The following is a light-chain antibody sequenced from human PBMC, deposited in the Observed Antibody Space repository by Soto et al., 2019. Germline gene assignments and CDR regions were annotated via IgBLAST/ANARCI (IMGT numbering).Light chain of an antibody. CDR1: QSITNY. CDR3: QQIHNMPFT. CDR2: AAS. Sequence: DIQMTQSPSSLSASVGDRVTITCRASQSITNYLNWYQHKPGKAPKLLVYAASSLQSGVPSRFSGSGSGTYFTLTISSLQPEDFATYFCQQIHNMPFTFGPGTKVDIK. V-gene: IGKV1-39*01. J-gene: IGKJ3*01.